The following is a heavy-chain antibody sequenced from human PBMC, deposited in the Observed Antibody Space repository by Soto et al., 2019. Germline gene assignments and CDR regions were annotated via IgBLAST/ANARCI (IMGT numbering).Heavy chain of an antibody. CDR3: AKEGGPYCSGGSCYKNWFDP. V-gene: IGHV3-30*18. J-gene: IGHJ5*02. CDR1: GFTFSSYG. CDR2: ISYDGSNK. Sequence: ESGGGVVQPGRSLRLSCAASGFTFSSYGMHWVRQAPGKGLEWVAVISYDGSNKYYADSVKGRFTISRDNSKNTLYLQMNSLRAEDTAVYYCAKEGGPYCSGGSCYKNWFDPWGQGTLVTVSS. D-gene: IGHD2-15*01.